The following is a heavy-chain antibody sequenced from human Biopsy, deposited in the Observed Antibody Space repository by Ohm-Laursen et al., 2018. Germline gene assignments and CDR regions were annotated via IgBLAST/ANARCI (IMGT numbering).Heavy chain of an antibody. CDR1: GYTFAGYY. Sequence: GASVKVSCKASGYTFAGYYLHWVRQAPGHGLEWMGWINPNSGNANYAQGFQGRLTVTRDTSISTAYMELTSLTLDDTAIYYCARVPAYPSIDGYYGLDLWGQGTTVIVSS. D-gene: IGHD3-9*01. J-gene: IGHJ6*02. CDR2: INPNSGNA. V-gene: IGHV1-2*02. CDR3: ARVPAYPSIDGYYGLDL.